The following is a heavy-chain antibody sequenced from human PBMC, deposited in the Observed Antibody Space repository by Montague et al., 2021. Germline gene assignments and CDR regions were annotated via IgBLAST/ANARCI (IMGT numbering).Heavy chain of an antibody. D-gene: IGHD4/OR15-4a*01. CDR3: ARGAAY. CDR2: IKYDGSRT. V-gene: IGHV3-74*01. CDR1: GFTFSNYW. J-gene: IGHJ4*02. Sequence: SLRLSCAASGFTFSNYWMHWVRQAPGKGLVWVSHIKYDGSRTGYADSVKGRFTISRDNAKSSLNLQMNSLRDEDTAVYFCARGAAYWGQGTLVTVS.